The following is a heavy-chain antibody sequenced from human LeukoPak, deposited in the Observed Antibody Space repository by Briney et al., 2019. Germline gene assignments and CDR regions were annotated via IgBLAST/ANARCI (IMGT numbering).Heavy chain of an antibody. J-gene: IGHJ6*02. Sequence: ASVKVSYKASGYTFTGYYMHWVRQAPGQGLEWMGWINPNSGGTNYAQKFQDRVTTTRDTTISTAYMELSRLRSDDTAVYYCARDHVTAYGMDVWGQGTTVTVSS. CDR2: INPNSGGT. CDR3: ARDHVTAYGMDV. CDR1: GYTFTGYY. V-gene: IGHV1-2*02. D-gene: IGHD3-16*01.